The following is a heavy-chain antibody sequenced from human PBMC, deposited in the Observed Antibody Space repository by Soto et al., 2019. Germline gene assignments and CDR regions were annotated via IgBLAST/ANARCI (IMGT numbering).Heavy chain of an antibody. CDR2: IKPDGSYT. J-gene: IGHJ4*02. V-gene: IGHV3-74*01. D-gene: IGHD3-22*01. CDR3: AGGGSGYYTD. Sequence: EVQLVESGGGLVQPGGSLRLTCVASGFSFSSSWMHWVRQASGKGLVWVSRIKPDGSYTTYADSVKGRFTISRDNAKSTLYLQVTSLRAEDTAMYYCAGGGSGYYTDLGQGTLVTVSS. CDR1: GFSFSSSW.